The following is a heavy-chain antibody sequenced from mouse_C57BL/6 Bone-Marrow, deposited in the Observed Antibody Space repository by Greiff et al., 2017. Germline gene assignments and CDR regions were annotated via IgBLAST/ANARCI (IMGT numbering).Heavy chain of an antibody. CDR1: GFTFSNYW. D-gene: IGHD3-1*01. CDR2: IRLKSDNYAT. J-gene: IGHJ2*01. Sequence: EVQLQESGGGLVQPGGSMKLSCVASGFTFSNYWMNWVRQSPEKGLEWVAQIRLKSDNYATHYAESVKGRFTISRDDSKSSVYLQMNNLRAEDTGIYYCTVKMGTQFDFDYWGQGTTLTVSS. CDR3: TVKMGTQFDFDY. V-gene: IGHV6-3*01.